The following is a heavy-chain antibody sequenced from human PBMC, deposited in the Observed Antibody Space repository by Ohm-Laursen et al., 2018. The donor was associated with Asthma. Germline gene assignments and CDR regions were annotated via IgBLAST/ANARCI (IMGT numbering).Heavy chain of an antibody. CDR2: INPNSGGT. V-gene: IGHV1-2*06. Sequence: ASVKVSCKASGYTFTGYYMHWVRQAPGQGLEWMGRINPNSGGTNYALNLQGRVTMTTDTSTNTAYMELRGLRSDDTAVYYCARGGYYDILTAYDYWGQGTLVTVSS. D-gene: IGHD3-9*01. CDR1: GYTFTGYY. J-gene: IGHJ4*02. CDR3: ARGGYYDILTAYDY.